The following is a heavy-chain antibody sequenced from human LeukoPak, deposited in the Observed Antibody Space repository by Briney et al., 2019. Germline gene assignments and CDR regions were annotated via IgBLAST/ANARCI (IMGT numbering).Heavy chain of an antibody. CDR3: ARVLKMVTPYYYYYMDV. V-gene: IGHV7-4-1*02. Sequence: ASVKVSCKASGYTFPSYAMNWVRQAPGQGLEWMGWINTNTGNPTYAQGFAGRFVFSLDTSVSTAYLQISSLKAEDNAVYYCARVLKMVTPYYYYYMDVWGKGTTVTISS. CDR1: GYTFPSYA. D-gene: IGHD2-21*02. J-gene: IGHJ6*03. CDR2: INTNTGNP.